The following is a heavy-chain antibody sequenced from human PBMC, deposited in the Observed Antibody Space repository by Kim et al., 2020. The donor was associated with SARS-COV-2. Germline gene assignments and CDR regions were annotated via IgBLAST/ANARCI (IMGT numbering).Heavy chain of an antibody. J-gene: IGHJ6*02. D-gene: IGHD3-10*01. Sequence: GRFTISRDNSKNTLYLQMNSLRAEDTAVYYCARDVITMVRGVTTYYYGKDVWVQGTTVTVSS. V-gene: IGHV3-53*01. CDR3: ARDVITMVRGVTTYYYGKDV.